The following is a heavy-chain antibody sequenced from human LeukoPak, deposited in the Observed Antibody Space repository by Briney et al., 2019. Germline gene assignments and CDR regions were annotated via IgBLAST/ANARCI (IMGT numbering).Heavy chain of an antibody. J-gene: IGHJ4*02. CDR1: GFTFSNYA. V-gene: IGHV3-23*01. CDR3: AKVGILGIAARPGGFDY. Sequence: PGGSLRLSCAASGFTFSNYALSWVRQAPGKGLEWVSAISGSGGSTYYADSVKGRFTISRDNSKNTLYLQMNSLRAEDTAVYYCAKVGILGIAARPGGFDYWGQGTLVTVSS. D-gene: IGHD6-6*01. CDR2: ISGSGGST.